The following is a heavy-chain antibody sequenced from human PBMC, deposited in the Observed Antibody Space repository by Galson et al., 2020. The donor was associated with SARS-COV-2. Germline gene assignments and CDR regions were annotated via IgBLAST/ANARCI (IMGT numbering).Heavy chain of an antibody. V-gene: IGHV3-21*01. J-gene: IGHJ6*02. Sequence: TGGSLRLSCTAAGFTFSAYSMNWVRQVPGKGLEWLSSISDSSGYIFYADSLKGRFTISRDNAENSLYLQMNSLSPQDTAVYYCARGPYWNGYYSRQYYSYGMDVWGQGTTVSVSS. CDR2: ISDSSGYI. CDR1: GFTFSAYS. CDR3: ARGPYWNGYYSRQYYSYGMDV. D-gene: IGHD3-3*01.